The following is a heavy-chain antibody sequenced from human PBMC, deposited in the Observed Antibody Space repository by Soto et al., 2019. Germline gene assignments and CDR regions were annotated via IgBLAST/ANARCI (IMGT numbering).Heavy chain of an antibody. CDR2: ISSSSSNI. D-gene: IGHD1-1*01. CDR3: ARDPPQRWAFDI. CDR1: GFTFSSYS. Sequence: GGSLRLSCAASGFTFSSYSMNWVRQAPGKGLEWVSSISSSSSNIYYADSVKGRFTISRDNAKNSLYLQMNSLRAEDTAVYYCARDPPQRWAFDIWGQGTMVTVSS. J-gene: IGHJ3*02. V-gene: IGHV3-21*01.